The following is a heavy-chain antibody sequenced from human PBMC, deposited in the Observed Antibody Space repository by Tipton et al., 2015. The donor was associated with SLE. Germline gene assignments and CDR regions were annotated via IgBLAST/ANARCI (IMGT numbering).Heavy chain of an antibody. CDR2: INQSGST. D-gene: IGHD4-11*01. V-gene: IGHV4-34*01. CDR3: ARANLQGSLVDYYFDL. CDR1: GGSFSDDY. Sequence: TLSLTCTVSGGSFSDDYWSWVRQSPGKGLEYIGEINQSGSTFYNPSLKSRVTLSLETSKNQFSLRLNSVTAADTAVYFCARANLQGSLVDYYFDLWGRGTLVTVSS. J-gene: IGHJ2*01.